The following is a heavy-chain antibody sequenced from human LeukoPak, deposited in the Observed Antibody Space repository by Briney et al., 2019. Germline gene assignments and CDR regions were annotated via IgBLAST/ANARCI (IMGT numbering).Heavy chain of an antibody. Sequence: SETLSLTCTVSGGSISSSSYYWGWIRQPPGKGLEWIGSMYRSGSTHYNPSLKSRVTISVDTSKNQFSLKLSSVTAADTAVYYCARGYCSSTSCYTGNYYFDYWGQGTLVTVSS. CDR1: GGSISSSSYY. D-gene: IGHD2-2*02. CDR2: MYRSGST. J-gene: IGHJ4*02. V-gene: IGHV4-39*07. CDR3: ARGYCSSTSCYTGNYYFDY.